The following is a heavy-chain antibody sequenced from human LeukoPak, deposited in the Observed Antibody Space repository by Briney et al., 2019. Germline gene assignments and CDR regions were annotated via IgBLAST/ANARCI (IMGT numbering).Heavy chain of an antibody. V-gene: IGHV3-48*04. D-gene: IGHD6-19*01. J-gene: IGHJ4*02. CDR2: ITNGGNSK. Sequence: GGSLRLSCAASEFTFSSYSMNWVRQAPGKGLEWVSYITNGGNSKSYADSVKGRFTISRDNAKNSLYLQMNSLRVEDTAFYYCAKDNRRHYTSGPNPDSLHWGQGALVTVSS. CDR3: AKDNRRHYTSGPNPDSLH. CDR1: EFTFSSYS.